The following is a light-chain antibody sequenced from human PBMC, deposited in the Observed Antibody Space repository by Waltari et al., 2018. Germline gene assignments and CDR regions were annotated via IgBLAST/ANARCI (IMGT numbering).Light chain of an antibody. Sequence: QSVLTQPPSASGTPGQRVTIPCSGSRPNIGSNTVNWYQQLPGTAPKPLIYSNNQRPSGVPDRFSGSKSGTSASLAISGLQSEDEADYYCAAWDDSLNGPVFGGGTKLTVL. CDR3: AAWDDSLNGPV. J-gene: IGLJ2*01. V-gene: IGLV1-44*01. CDR2: SNN. CDR1: RPNIGSNT.